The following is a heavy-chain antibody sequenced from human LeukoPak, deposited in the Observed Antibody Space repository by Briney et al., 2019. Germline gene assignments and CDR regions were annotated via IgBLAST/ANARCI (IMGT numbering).Heavy chain of an antibody. CDR1: GFTFRSYA. D-gene: IGHD6-19*01. V-gene: IGHV3-23*01. J-gene: IGHJ4*02. CDR2: VSNSGVNT. CDR3: AKRNSSGWYYFDY. Sequence: GGSLRLSCEASGFTFRSYAMSWVRQAPGKGLEWVSLVSNSGVNTYYANSVKGRFTISRDNSKNTLYLQMNSLRDEDTAIYYCAKRNSSGWYYFDYWGQGTLVTVSS.